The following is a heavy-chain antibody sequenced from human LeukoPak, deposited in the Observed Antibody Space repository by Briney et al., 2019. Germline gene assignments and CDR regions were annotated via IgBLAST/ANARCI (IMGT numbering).Heavy chain of an antibody. CDR2: FYYRWST. V-gene: IGHV4-39*01. CDR3: ARTAGVAVAGSRQYFDY. D-gene: IGHD6-19*01. Sequence: SETLSLTCTVSGGLLSSSSYYWGWIRQPPEKGLEWIRSFYYRWSTYYHPSLKSRVTIPVDTSKNQFSLNLSSVTAADTAVYYCARTAGVAVAGSRQYFDYWGQGTLVTVSS. CDR1: GGLLSSSSYY. J-gene: IGHJ4*02.